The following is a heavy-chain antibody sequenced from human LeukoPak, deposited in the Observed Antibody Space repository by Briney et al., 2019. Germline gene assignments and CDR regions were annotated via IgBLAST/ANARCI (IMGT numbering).Heavy chain of an antibody. CDR1: GGSFSGYY. J-gene: IGHJ4*02. Sequence: PSETLSLTCAVYGGSFSGYYWSWIRQPPGKGLQWIGEINHSGSTNYNPSLMSRVTISLDTSKNQFSLKLSSVTAADTAVYYCARGRGYYDYVWGSYRPPHHPYYFDYWGQGTLVTVSS. CDR3: ARGRGYYDYVWGSYRPPHHPYYFDY. V-gene: IGHV4-34*01. D-gene: IGHD3-16*02. CDR2: INHSGST.